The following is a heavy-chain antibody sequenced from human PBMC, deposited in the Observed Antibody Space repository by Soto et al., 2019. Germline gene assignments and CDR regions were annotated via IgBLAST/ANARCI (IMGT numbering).Heavy chain of an antibody. Sequence: EVQLVESGGGLVQPGGSLRLSCATSGFSLRTTWMHWVRQAPGKGLALVVRITRGDSNTDYVDSVKGRFTISRDSAKNTLYLQMNSLTADDTAVYYCAREYYYSIDYWGRGTLVTVSS. CDR1: GFSLRTTW. J-gene: IGHJ4*02. D-gene: IGHD3-10*01. V-gene: IGHV3-74*01. CDR3: AREYYYSIDY. CDR2: ITRGDSNT.